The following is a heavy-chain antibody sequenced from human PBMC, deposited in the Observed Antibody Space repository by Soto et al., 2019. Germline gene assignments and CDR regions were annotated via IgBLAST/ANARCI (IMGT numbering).Heavy chain of an antibody. V-gene: IGHV3-30-3*01. CDR1: GFTFSDYA. D-gene: IGHD6-13*01. CDR2: ISYDGHNK. CDR3: ARDSSTSYYGMDV. J-gene: IGHJ6*02. Sequence: QVQLVESGGGVVQPGRSLRLSCAASGFTFSDYAMHWVRQAPGKGREWVAVISYDGHNKDYADSVKGRFTISRDNSKNTLYLQMTSLRADDTAVYYCARDSSTSYYGMDVWGQGTSVTVSS.